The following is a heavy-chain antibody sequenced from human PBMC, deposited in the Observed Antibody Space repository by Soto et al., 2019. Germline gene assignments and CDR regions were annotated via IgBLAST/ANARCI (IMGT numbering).Heavy chain of an antibody. CDR2: IYYSGST. V-gene: IGHV4-31*03. D-gene: IGHD5-18*01. CDR1: GGSISSGGYY. Sequence: QVQLQESAPGLVKPSQTLSLTSTVSGGSISSGGYYWSWIRQHPGKGLKWTGYIYYSGSTDYNPSLKSRDTLSLDTSKKQFALKLSSVTAADTAVYYCARSGYSYGPNPLLYWGQGTLVTVSS. J-gene: IGHJ4*02. CDR3: ARSGYSYGPNPLLY.